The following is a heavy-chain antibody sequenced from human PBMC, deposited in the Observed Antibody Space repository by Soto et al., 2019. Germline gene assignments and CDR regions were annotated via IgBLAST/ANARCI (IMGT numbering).Heavy chain of an antibody. J-gene: IGHJ6*02. CDR2: ISGSGGST. Sequence: SLSCAASGFTFSSYAMSWVRQAPGKGLEWVSAISGSGGSTYYADSVKGRFTISRDNSKNTLYLQMNSLRAEDTAVYYCAKDGGIAVAGTPYYCGMDVWGQGTTVTVSS. CDR1: GFTFSSYA. D-gene: IGHD6-19*01. CDR3: AKDGGIAVAGTPYYCGMDV. V-gene: IGHV3-23*01.